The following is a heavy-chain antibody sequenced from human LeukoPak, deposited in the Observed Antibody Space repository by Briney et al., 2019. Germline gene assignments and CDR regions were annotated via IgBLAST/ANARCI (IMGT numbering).Heavy chain of an antibody. Sequence: ASVKVSCKASGYTFTGYHMHWVRQAPGQGLEWMGWINPNSGGTNYARKFQGRVTMTRDTSISTAYMELSRLRSDDTAVYYCARDYYDSSGLPPYWYFDLWGRGTLVTVSS. D-gene: IGHD3-22*01. CDR3: ARDYYDSSGLPPYWYFDL. CDR2: INPNSGGT. J-gene: IGHJ2*01. V-gene: IGHV1-2*02. CDR1: GYTFTGYH.